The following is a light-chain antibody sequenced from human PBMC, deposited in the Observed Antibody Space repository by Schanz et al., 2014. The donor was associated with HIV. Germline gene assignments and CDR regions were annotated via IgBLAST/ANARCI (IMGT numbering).Light chain of an antibody. CDR3: QHYGGPYT. CDR2: GAS. V-gene: IGKV3-20*01. Sequence: EIVLTQSPVTLSLSPGERATLSCRASQTVSSRFIVWYQQEPGQPPRLLIYGASSRATGISDRFSGSGSGTDFTLTISRLQPEDFAVYYCQHYGGPYTFGQGTKLEI. J-gene: IGKJ2*01. CDR1: QTVSSRF.